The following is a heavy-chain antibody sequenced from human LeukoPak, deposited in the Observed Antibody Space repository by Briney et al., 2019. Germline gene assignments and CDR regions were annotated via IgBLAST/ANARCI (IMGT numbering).Heavy chain of an antibody. D-gene: IGHD3-10*01. CDR2: MNPNSANT. V-gene: IGHV1-8*01. CDR3: ARGPSYGSGSYNIYGIDY. CDR1: GYTFTSYD. J-gene: IGHJ4*02. Sequence: ASVKVSCKASGYTFTSYDINWVRQATGQGLEWMGWMNPNSANTGYAQKFQGRVTMTRDTSKSTAYMELSSLTSEDTAVYYCARGPSYGSGSYNIYGIDYWGQGTLVTVSS.